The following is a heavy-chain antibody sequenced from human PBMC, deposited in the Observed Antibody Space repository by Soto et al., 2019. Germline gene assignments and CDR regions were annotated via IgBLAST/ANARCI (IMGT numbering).Heavy chain of an antibody. CDR3: ARAKPIAVAGPYYMDV. CDR2: TYYRSKWYN. V-gene: IGHV6-1*01. J-gene: IGHJ6*03. Sequence: SQTLSLTCAISGDSVSRNIAAWNWIRQSPSRGLEWLGRTYYRSKWYNDYAVSVKSRITINPDTSKNQFSLQLNSVTPEDTAVYYCARAKPIAVAGPYYMDVWGKGTTVTVSS. CDR1: GDSVSRNIAA. D-gene: IGHD6-19*01.